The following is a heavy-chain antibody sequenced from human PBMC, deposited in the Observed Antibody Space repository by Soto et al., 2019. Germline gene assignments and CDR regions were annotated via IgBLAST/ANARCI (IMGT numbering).Heavy chain of an antibody. D-gene: IGHD4-17*01. Sequence: QVQLVESGGGVVQPGRSLRLSCAASGFTFSSYGMHWVRQAPGKGLEWVAVISYDGSNKYYADSVKGRFTISRDNSKNTPYLQMNSLRAEDTAVYYCAKDLYGDTLDGMDVWGQGTTVTVSS. V-gene: IGHV3-30*18. J-gene: IGHJ6*02. CDR2: ISYDGSNK. CDR3: AKDLYGDTLDGMDV. CDR1: GFTFSSYG.